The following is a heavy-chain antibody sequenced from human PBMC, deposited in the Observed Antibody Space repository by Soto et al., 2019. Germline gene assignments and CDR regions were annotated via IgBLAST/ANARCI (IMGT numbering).Heavy chain of an antibody. Sequence: PVGSLILSCAASGFIFDDYAMHWVRQAPGKGLEWVSSISWGSGQIAYADSVKGRVTISRDNANNSLYLHMNSLRPEDSAFYYCAKDLCSSPTCAFDYWGQGSLVTVSS. CDR3: AKDLCSSPTCAFDY. CDR2: ISWGSGQI. V-gene: IGHV3-9*01. CDR1: GFIFDDYA. J-gene: IGHJ4*02. D-gene: IGHD2-2*01.